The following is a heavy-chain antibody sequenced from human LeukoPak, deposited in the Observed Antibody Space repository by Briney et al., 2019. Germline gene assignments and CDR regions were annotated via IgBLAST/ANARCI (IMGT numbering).Heavy chain of an antibody. CDR3: ARGVTIMVWALYYYYMDV. CDR1: DDSITIYY. CDR2: IDHTGIT. V-gene: IGHV4-59*01. J-gene: IGHJ6*03. D-gene: IGHD3-10*01. Sequence: SETLSLTCTVSDDSITIYYWSWIRQPPGKGLEWIGYIDHTGITNYNPSLNSRVTISRDTSKNHFSLELSSATAADTAVYYCARGVTIMVWALYYYYMDVWGKGTTVTISS.